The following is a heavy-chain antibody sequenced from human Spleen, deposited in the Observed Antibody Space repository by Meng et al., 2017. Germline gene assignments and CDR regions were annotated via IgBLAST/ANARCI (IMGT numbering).Heavy chain of an antibody. Sequence: GESLKISCAASGFTFSSAWMSWIRQAPGEGLEWVGRIKIKTAVGTTDYAAPVQARFTISRDNSKRTLYLKTNSLKTEDAAVYYSMADDSTVAPHYYYGMDNWGQGTPVTVSS. CDR1: GFTFSSAW. CDR3: MADDSTVAPHYYYGMDN. J-gene: IGHJ6*02. CDR2: IKIKTAVGTT. V-gene: IGHV3-15*01. D-gene: IGHD4-23*01.